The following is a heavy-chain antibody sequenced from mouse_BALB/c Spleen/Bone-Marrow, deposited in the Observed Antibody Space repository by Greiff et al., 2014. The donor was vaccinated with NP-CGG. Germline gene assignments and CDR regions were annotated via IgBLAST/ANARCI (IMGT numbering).Heavy chain of an antibody. CDR2: ISYSGST. V-gene: IGHV3-2*02. D-gene: IGHD2-4*01. Sequence: EVKVEESGPGLVKPSQSLSLTCTVTGYSITSDYAWNWIRQFPGNKLEWMGYISYSGSTSYNPSLKSRISITRDTSKNQFFLQLNSVTTEDTATYYCARRYYDYDFYAMDYWGQGTSVTVSS. CDR3: ARRYYDYDFYAMDY. CDR1: GYSITSDYA. J-gene: IGHJ4*01.